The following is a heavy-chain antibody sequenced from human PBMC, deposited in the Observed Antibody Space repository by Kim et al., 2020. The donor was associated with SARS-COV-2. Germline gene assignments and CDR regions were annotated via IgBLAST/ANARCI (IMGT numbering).Heavy chain of an antibody. CDR3: ARDLGDYGDYVPGYYYYGMDV. CDR1: GFTFSSYS. V-gene: IGHV3-48*02. CDR2: ISSSSSTI. J-gene: IGHJ6*02. D-gene: IGHD4-17*01. Sequence: GGSLRLSCAASGFTFSSYSMNWVRQAPGKGLEWVSYISSSSSTIYYADSVKGRFTISRDNAKNSLYLQMNSLRDEDTAVYYCARDLGDYGDYVPGYYYYGMDVWGQGTTVTVSS.